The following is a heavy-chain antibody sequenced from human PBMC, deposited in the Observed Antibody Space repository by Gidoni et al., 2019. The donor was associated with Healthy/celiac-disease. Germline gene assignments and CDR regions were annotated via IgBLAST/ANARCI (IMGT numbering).Heavy chain of an antibody. D-gene: IGHD5-18*01. J-gene: IGHJ4*02. CDR1: GGSFSGYY. V-gene: IGHV4-34*01. CDR2: INHSGST. Sequence: QVQLQQWGAGLLKPSETLSLTCAVYGGSFSGYYWSGIRQPPGKGLEWIGEINHSGSTNYNPSLKSRVTISVDTSKNQFSLKLSSVTAADTAVYYCARGLDTAMVAPFDYWGQGTLVTVSS. CDR3: ARGLDTAMVAPFDY.